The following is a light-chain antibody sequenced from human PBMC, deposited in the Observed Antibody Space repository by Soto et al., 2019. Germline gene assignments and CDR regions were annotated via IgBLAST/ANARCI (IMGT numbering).Light chain of an antibody. J-gene: IGLJ1*01. CDR3: SSYTTSCFYV. V-gene: IGLV2-14*01. CDR2: GVK. Sequence: QSALTQPASVSGSPGQSITISCTGSGRDIGAYDYVSWYQQHPGTAPKLIIYGVKNRPSGVSNRFSASKSAFTASLTISGLQTEDEADYYCSSYTTSCFYVFGPGTKVTVL. CDR1: GRDIGAYDY.